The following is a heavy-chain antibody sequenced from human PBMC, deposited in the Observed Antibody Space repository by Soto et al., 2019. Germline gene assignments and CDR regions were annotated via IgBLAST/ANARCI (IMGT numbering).Heavy chain of an antibody. CDR2: IYYSGST. Sequence: PSETLSLTCTVSGGSVSSGSYYWSWIRQPPGKGLEWIGYIYYSGSTNYNPSLKSRVTISVDTSKNQFSLKLSSVTAADTAVYYWARDRGGGYSSSWYGDYYYGMDVWGQGTTVTVSS. D-gene: IGHD6-13*01. V-gene: IGHV4-61*01. J-gene: IGHJ6*02. CDR3: ARDRGGGYSSSWYGDYYYGMDV. CDR1: GGSVSSGSYY.